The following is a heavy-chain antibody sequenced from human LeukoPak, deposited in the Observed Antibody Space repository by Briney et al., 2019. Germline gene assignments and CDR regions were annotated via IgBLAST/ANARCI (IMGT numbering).Heavy chain of an antibody. CDR2: ISDDGSNK. D-gene: IGHD6-19*01. J-gene: IGHJ4*02. CDR1: GFTFSAYG. V-gene: IGHV3-30*03. Sequence: GGSLRLSCVASGFTFSAYGMHWVRQAPGKGLEWVAVISDDGSNKYYVDSVKGRFTISRDNSKNTLYLQMNSLRAEDTAVYYCARTGHSSGWSAYFDFWGQGTLVTVSS. CDR3: ARTGHSSGWSAYFDF.